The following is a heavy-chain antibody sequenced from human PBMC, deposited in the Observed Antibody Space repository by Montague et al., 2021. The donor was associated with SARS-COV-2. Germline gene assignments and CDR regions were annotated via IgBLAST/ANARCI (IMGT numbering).Heavy chain of an antibody. CDR2: VYPSGNT. D-gene: IGHD1-26*01. CDR3: ARTTELQPFDF. Sequence: SETLSLTCTVSGASVTTGHYYWSWIRQPAGKGLEWIGRVYPSGNTNYNPSLRSRVSISVDMSKNYFSLRLRSVTTADTAVYYCARTTELQPFDFWGQGTLVTVSS. J-gene: IGHJ4*02. CDR1: GASVTTGHYY. V-gene: IGHV4-61*10.